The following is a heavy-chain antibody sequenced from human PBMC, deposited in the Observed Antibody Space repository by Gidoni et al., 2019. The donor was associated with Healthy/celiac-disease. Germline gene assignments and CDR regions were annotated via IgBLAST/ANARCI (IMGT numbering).Heavy chain of an antibody. V-gene: IGHV4-61*02. Sequence: QVQLQESGPGLVKPSQTLSLTCTVPGGSISRGSYYWSWIRQPAGKGLEWIGRIYTSGSPHYNPSLKSRVTISVDTSKNQFSLKLSSVTAADTAVYSCARGQRPDYYYYYMDVWGKGTTVTVSS. D-gene: IGHD6-6*01. CDR3: ARGQRPDYYYYYMDV. CDR2: IYTSGSP. J-gene: IGHJ6*03. CDR1: GGSISRGSYY.